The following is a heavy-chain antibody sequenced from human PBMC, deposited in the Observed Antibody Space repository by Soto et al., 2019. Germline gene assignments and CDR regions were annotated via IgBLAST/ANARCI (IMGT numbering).Heavy chain of an antibody. D-gene: IGHD3-16*01. CDR1: GGSINSYW. CDR3: ARARGGMITFGGVTTFDY. Sequence: SETLSLTCSVSGGSINSYWWSWIRQPAGKGLEWIGRVYSSGTTDYNPSLNSRATMSVETSKNQFSLKLSSVTAADTAVYYCARARGGMITFGGVTTFDYWGQGTLVTVS. J-gene: IGHJ4*02. V-gene: IGHV4-4*07. CDR2: VYSSGTT.